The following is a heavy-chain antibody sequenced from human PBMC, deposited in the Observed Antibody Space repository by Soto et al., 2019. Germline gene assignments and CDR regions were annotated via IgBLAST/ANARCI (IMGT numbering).Heavy chain of an antibody. V-gene: IGHV3-64*01. CDR1: GFTFSNYD. CDR2: ISNNGPRT. Sequence: EAQLVESGGGLVQPGGSLRLSCAASGFTFSNYDMHWVRQAPGKGLEYVSGISNNGPRTDYAKSVKGRFTISRDNSENILELQMGRLRPEDMALYDCVRRGYGNRWSNVYIDFWGKGTTVTVSS. CDR3: VRRGYGNRWSNVYIDF. J-gene: IGHJ6*03. D-gene: IGHD2-15*01.